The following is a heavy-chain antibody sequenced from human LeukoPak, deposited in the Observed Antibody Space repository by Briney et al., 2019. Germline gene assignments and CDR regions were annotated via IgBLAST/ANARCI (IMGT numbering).Heavy chain of an antibody. J-gene: IGHJ5*01. Sequence: GGSLRLSCAASGFTFSSYGMSWVRQAPGKGLEWVSAISGSGGSTYYADSVKGRFTISRDNSKNTLYLQMNSLRAEDTAVYYCAKEVGARISMVRGVKMNHLFHPWGQGTLVNVFS. CDR2: ISGSGGST. CDR3: AKEVGARISMVRGVKMNHLFHP. D-gene: IGHD3-10*01. V-gene: IGHV3-23*01. CDR1: GFTFSSYG.